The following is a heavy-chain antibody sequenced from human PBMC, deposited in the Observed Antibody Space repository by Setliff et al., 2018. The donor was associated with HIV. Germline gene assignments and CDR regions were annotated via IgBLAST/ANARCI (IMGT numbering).Heavy chain of an antibody. CDR1: YDTISTADYY. V-gene: IGHV4-30-4*01. CDR3: ARLSTTSRDFDS. J-gene: IGHJ4*02. CDR2: VSYTGTT. D-gene: IGHD3-10*01. Sequence: PSETLSLTCTASYDTISTADYYWSWIRQPPGKGLEWIGFVSYTGTTRYSPSLKSRITISIDTSKNQFFLQLSSVTAADTAVYYWARLSTTSRDFDSWGQGTLVTVSS.